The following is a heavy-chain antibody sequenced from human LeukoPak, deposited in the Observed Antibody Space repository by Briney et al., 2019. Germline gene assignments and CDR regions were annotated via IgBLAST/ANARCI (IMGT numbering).Heavy chain of an antibody. CDR1: GFTFDDYG. J-gene: IGHJ6*03. CDR3: AREGRGYSSGWPTDYYYYYIDV. V-gene: IGHV3-48*01. Sequence: GGSLRLSCAASGFTFDDYGMSWVRQAPGKGLEWVSYISSSSSTIYYADSVKGRFTISRDNAKNSLYLQMNSLRAEDTAVYYCAREGRGYSSGWPTDYYYYYIDVWGKGTTVTVSS. CDR2: ISSSSSTI. D-gene: IGHD6-19*01.